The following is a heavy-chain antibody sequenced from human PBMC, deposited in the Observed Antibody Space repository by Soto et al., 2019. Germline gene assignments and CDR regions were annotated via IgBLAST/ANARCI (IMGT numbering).Heavy chain of an antibody. CDR3: AADQPRDRYYYYYGMDV. J-gene: IGHJ6*02. V-gene: IGHV1-58*01. CDR2: IVVGSGNT. Sequence: GXSVKVACKASGFPFTSSAGQWVRQARGQRLEWIGWIVVGSGNTNYAQKFQERVTITRDMSTSTAYMELSSLRSEDTAVYYCAADQPRDRYYYYYGMDVWAQGTTVTVSS. D-gene: IGHD2-21*02. CDR1: GFPFTSSA.